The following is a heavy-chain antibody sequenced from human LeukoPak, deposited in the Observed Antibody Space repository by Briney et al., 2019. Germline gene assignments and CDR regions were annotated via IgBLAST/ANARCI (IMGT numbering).Heavy chain of an antibody. V-gene: IGHV3-48*03. CDR3: ARYRGYSSGRNLAAYYDMDV. D-gene: IGHD6-19*01. Sequence: GGSLRLSCAASGFTFSSYEMNWVRQAPGKGLEWVSYISSSGSTIYYADSVKGRFTISRDNAKNSLYLQMNSLRAEDTAVYYCARYRGYSSGRNLAAYYDMDVWGKGPTVTVSS. CDR1: GFTFSSYE. CDR2: ISSSGSTI. J-gene: IGHJ6*04.